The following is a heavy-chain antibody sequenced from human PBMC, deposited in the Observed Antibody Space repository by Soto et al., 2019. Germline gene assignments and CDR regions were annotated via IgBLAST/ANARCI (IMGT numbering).Heavy chain of an antibody. CDR1: GGSISSGGYY. Sequence: PSETLSLTCTVSGGSISSGGYYWSWIRQHPGKGLEWIGYIYYSGSTYYNPSLKSRVTISVDTSKNQFSLKLSSVTAADTAVYYCARDIREGDGYYDILTGYYQNWFDPWGQGTLVTVSS. CDR2: IYYSGST. V-gene: IGHV4-31*03. J-gene: IGHJ5*02. CDR3: ARDIREGDGYYDILTGYYQNWFDP. D-gene: IGHD3-9*01.